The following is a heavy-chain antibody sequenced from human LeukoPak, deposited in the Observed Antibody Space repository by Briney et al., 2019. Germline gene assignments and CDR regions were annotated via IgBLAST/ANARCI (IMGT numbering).Heavy chain of an antibody. V-gene: IGHV3-74*01. CDR3: ARAPSEIGGYYPEYFRH. J-gene: IGHJ1*01. CDR1: GFTFSTYW. D-gene: IGHD3-22*01. CDR2: IKSDGGT. Sequence: GGSLRLSCAASGFTFSTYWMHWVRQAPGKGLVRVSRIKSDGGTNYADSVKGRFTISRDNAKKTVSLQMNSLRPEDTGVYYCARAPSEIGGYYPEYFRHWGQGTLVTVSS.